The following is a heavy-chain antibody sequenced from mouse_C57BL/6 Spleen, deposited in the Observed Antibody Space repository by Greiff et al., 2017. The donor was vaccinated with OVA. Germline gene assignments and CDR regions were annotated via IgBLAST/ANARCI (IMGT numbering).Heavy chain of an antibody. Sequence: VQLQQSGPELVKPGASVKISCKASGYAFSSSWMNWVKQRPGKGLEWIGRIYPGDGDTNYNGKFKGKATLTADKSSSTAYMQLSSLTSEDSAVYFCARLTRAFDYWGQGTTLTVSS. CDR1: GYAFSSSW. D-gene: IGHD3-3*01. J-gene: IGHJ2*01. V-gene: IGHV1-82*01. CDR2: IYPGDGDT. CDR3: ARLTRAFDY.